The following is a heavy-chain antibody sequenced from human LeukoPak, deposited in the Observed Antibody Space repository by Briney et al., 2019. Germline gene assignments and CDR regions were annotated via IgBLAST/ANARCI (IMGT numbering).Heavy chain of an antibody. CDR3: ARVGYGSGSWGWFDP. CDR2: IYYSGTT. Sequence: SETLSLSCTVSGGSISGFFWTWIRQSPGKGLEYIGYIYYSGTTDYNPTLKSRVSMSVDTSKNQFFLNLTSVTAADTAIYYCARVGYGSGSWGWFDPWGEGTLVTVSS. CDR1: GGSISGFF. D-gene: IGHD3-10*01. J-gene: IGHJ5*02. V-gene: IGHV4-59*01.